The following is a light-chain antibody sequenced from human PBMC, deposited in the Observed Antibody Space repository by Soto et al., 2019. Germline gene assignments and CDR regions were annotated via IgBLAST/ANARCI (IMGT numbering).Light chain of an antibody. CDR1: SSDVGAYDH. CDR3: ASKTTSSTVL. CDR2: DVR. Sequence: QSALTQPSSMSGSPGQSITISCTGTSSDVGAYDHVSWHQQRPGRAPKVLIYDVRIWPSEVSNRFSGSKSGDTASLTISGLQAEDEAIYYCASKTTSSTVLFGGGTKLTVL. J-gene: IGLJ2*01. V-gene: IGLV2-14*03.